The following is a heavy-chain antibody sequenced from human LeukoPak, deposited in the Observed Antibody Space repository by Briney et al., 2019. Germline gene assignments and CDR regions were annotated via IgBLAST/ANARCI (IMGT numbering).Heavy chain of an antibody. CDR2: INHSGST. Sequence: SETLSLTCAVYGGSFSGYYWSWIRQPPGKGLEWIGEINHSGSTNYNPSLKGRVTISVDTSKNQFSLKLSSVTAADTAVYYCARVLSSGYCSSTSCYSPFDYWGQGTLVTVSS. CDR1: GGSFSGYY. V-gene: IGHV4-34*01. CDR3: ARVLSSGYCSSTSCYSPFDY. D-gene: IGHD2-2*02. J-gene: IGHJ4*02.